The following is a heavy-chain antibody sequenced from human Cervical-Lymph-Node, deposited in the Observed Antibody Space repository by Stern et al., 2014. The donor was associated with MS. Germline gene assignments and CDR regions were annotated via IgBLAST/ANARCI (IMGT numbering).Heavy chain of an antibody. CDR1: GFSLRTSGVA. CDR2: IYWDDDK. V-gene: IGHV2-5*02. CDR3: AHRHYSGWFDP. J-gene: IGHJ5*02. D-gene: IGHD4-11*01. Sequence: QITLKESGPTLVKPTQTLTLTCTFSGFSLRTSGVAVGWIRQPPGKALEWLALIYWDDDKRYSASLKNRLTITKDTPKNQVVLTMTNMDPVDTATYYCAHRHYSGWFDPWGQGTLVTVSS.